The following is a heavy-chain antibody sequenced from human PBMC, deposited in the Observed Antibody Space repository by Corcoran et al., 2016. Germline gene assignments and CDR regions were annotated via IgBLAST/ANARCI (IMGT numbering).Heavy chain of an antibody. Sequence: EVQLVESGGGLVQPGGSLRLSCAASGFTFSSYWMHWVRQAPGKGLVWVSRINSDGSSTSYADSVKGRFTISRDNAKNTLYLQMNSLGAEDTDVYYCARGYYYDSTWVNYYGMDVWGQGTTVTVSS. D-gene: IGHD3-22*01. CDR2: INSDGSST. CDR1: GFTFSSYW. V-gene: IGHV3-74*01. J-gene: IGHJ6*02. CDR3: ARGYYYDSTWVNYYGMDV.